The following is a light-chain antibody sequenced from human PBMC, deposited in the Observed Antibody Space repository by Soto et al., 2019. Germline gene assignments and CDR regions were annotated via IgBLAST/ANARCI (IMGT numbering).Light chain of an antibody. Sequence: DIVMTQSPDSLAVSLGERATINCKSSQSLLHSSNNKNYLAWYQQKPGQPPKLLIYWASTRESGVPDRFSGSRSGTDFTLTISSLQAEDVAVYYCHQYYSVPRTFGQGTKVEF. V-gene: IGKV4-1*01. CDR2: WAS. J-gene: IGKJ1*01. CDR1: QSLLHSSNNKNY. CDR3: HQYYSVPRT.